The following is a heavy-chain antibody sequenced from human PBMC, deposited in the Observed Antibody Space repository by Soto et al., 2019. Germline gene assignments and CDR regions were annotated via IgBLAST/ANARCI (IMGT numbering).Heavy chain of an antibody. Sequence: ASVKVSCKASGYTFTSYGISWVRQAPGQGLEWMGWISAYNGNTNYAQKLQGRVTMTTDTSTSTAYMELRSLRSDDTAVYYCAREGVSSDYYYYGMDVWGQGTTVTVSS. CDR1: GYTFTSYG. CDR2: ISAYNGNT. V-gene: IGHV1-18*01. J-gene: IGHJ6*02. CDR3: AREGVSSDYYYYGMDV. D-gene: IGHD3-22*01.